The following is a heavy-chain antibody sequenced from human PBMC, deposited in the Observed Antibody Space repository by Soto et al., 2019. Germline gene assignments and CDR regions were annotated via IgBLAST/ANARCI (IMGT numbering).Heavy chain of an antibody. CDR2: IYYSGST. D-gene: IGHD1-26*01. V-gene: IGHV4-59*01. CDR3: ARGRLIVGAILLDY. J-gene: IGHJ4*02. CDR1: GGSISSYY. Sequence: SETLSLTCTVSGGSISSYYLSWIRQSPGKGLEWIVYIYYSGSTNYNPSLKSRVTISVDTSKNQFSLKLSSVTAADTAVYYSARGRLIVGAILLDYWGPGTLVTVSS.